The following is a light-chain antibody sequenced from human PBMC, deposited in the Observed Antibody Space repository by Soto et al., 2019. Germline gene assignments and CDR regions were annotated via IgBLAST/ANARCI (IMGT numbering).Light chain of an antibody. CDR2: LGS. V-gene: IGKV2-28*01. Sequence: DIVMTQSPLSLPVTPGEPASFSCRSSQSLLHSNGYNYLDWYLQKQGQSPQLLIYLGSNRASGVPDRFSGSGSGTDFTLKISRLEAEDVGIYYCMQALQAPYTFGQGTRLEIK. CDR3: MQALQAPYT. J-gene: IGKJ2*01. CDR1: QSLLHSNGYNY.